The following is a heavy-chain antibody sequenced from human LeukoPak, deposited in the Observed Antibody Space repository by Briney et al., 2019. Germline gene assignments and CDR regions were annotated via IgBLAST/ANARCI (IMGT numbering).Heavy chain of an antibody. CDR2: IYYSGST. CDR1: GGSISSYY. D-gene: IGHD2-15*01. V-gene: IGHV4-59*08. CDR3: ATLRYRSGGSCYPKYFHH. Sequence: SETLSLTCTVSGGSISSYYWSWIRQPPGKGLEWIGYIYYSGSTNHSPSLKSRVTISVDTSKNQFSLKLSSVTAADTAVYYCATLRYRSGGSCYPKYFHHWGQGTLVTVSS. J-gene: IGHJ1*01.